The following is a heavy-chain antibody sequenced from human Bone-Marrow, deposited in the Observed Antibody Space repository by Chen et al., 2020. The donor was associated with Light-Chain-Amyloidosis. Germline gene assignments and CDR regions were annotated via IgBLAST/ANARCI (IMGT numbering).Heavy chain of an antibody. D-gene: IGHD1-26*01. CDR3: ARWDLRAFDM. CDR2: IYYTGST. Sequence: DASSVSHYWSWIRQPPGKGLEWIGYIYYTGSTNYNPSLRSRVTISVDTXXXXXXXXXXXXTAXXXAIYYCARWDLRAFDMWGRGTMVTVSS. J-gene: IGHJ3*02. V-gene: IGHV4-59*11. CDR1: DASSVSHY.